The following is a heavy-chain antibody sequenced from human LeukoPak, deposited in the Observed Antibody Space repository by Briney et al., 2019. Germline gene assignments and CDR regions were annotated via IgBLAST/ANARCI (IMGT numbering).Heavy chain of an antibody. J-gene: IGHJ4*02. CDR2: MNPNSGNT. Sequence: ASVKVSCKASGYTFTNYYIHWVRQATGQGLEWMGWMNPNSGNTGYAQKFQGRVTITRNTSISTAYMELSSLRSEDTAVYYCARGYNNGGYDSDFDYWGQGTLVTVSS. CDR3: ARGYNNGGYDSDFDY. V-gene: IGHV1-8*03. CDR1: GYTFTNYY. D-gene: IGHD5-12*01.